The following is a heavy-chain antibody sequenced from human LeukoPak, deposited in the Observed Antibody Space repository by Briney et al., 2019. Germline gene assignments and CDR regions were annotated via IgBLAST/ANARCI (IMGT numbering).Heavy chain of an antibody. CDR3: VQFRLAGLFDP. J-gene: IGHJ5*02. D-gene: IGHD3-3*02. CDR2: IHYSGST. Sequence: SGTLSLTCTVSGASVSTYYWTWIRQPPGKRLEWLGYIHYSGSTNYNPSLNSRVTMSLDASKNQFSLKLSSVSAADTAVYYCVQFRLAGLFDPWGQGSLVTVSS. V-gene: IGHV4-59*02. CDR1: GASVSTYY.